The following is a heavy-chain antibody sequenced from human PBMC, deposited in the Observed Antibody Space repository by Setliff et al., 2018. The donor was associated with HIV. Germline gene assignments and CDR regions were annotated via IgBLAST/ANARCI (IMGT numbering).Heavy chain of an antibody. J-gene: IGHJ3*02. D-gene: IGHD3-22*01. CDR1: GGTFISYA. CDR3: ARDTRPYYYDSSGYLDAFDM. Sequence: GASVKVSCKASGGTFISYAIGWVRQAPGQGLEWMGIIDPSGGSTSYAQKFQGRVTMTRDTSTSTGYMELRSLRSDDTAVYYCARDTRPYYYDSSGYLDAFDMWGQGTMVTVSS. CDR2: IDPSGGST. V-gene: IGHV1-46*01.